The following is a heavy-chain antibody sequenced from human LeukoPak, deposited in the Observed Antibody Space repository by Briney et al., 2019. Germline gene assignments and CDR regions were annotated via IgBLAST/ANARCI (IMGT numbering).Heavy chain of an antibody. V-gene: IGHV3-23*01. Sequence: GGSLRLSCAASGFTFSSYWMSWVRQAPGKGLEWVSAISGSGGSTYYADSVKGRFTISRDNSKNTLYLQMNSLRVEDTAIYYCTKPDCPSTSCYTLDYWGQGILVTVSS. CDR2: ISGSGGST. CDR3: TKPDCPSTSCYTLDY. D-gene: IGHD2-2*02. J-gene: IGHJ4*02. CDR1: GFTFSSYW.